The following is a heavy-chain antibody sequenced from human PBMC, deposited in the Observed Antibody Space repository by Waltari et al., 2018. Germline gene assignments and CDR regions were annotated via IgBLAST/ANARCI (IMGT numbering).Heavy chain of an antibody. V-gene: IGHV3-48*04. Sequence: ELQLVESGGDLVQPGGSLRLSCAASGFSFPTYTMNWVRQAPGKGLEWVSYITGSGSTKFYGDAVKGRFTIPRDNAKNSLYLQMDSLRVEDTAIYYCAREDYYGSGSVDYWGQGTLVTFSS. CDR2: ITGSGSTK. J-gene: IGHJ4*02. D-gene: IGHD3-10*01. CDR3: AREDYYGSGSVDY. CDR1: GFSFPTYT.